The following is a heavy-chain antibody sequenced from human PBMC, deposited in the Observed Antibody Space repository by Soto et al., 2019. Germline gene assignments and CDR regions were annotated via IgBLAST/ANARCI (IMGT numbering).Heavy chain of an antibody. D-gene: IGHD5-12*01. V-gene: IGHV1-18*01. CDR1: GYTSFTYD. J-gene: IGHJ5*02. CDR3: ARHHGPTTSENWFDP. Sequence: ASVKVSCKASGYTSFTYDISWVRQAPGQGLEWMGWISTYSGDTKYAQKFQGRVTMTTDTSTTTAYLELRSLRSDDTAVYYCARHHGPTTSENWFDPWGQGTLVTVSS. CDR2: ISTYSGDT.